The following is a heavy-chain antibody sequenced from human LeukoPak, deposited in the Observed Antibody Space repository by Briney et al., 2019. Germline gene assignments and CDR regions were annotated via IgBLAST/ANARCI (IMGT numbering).Heavy chain of an antibody. V-gene: IGHV4-59*01. CDR2: VNSNGGT. CDR1: GGSISTFS. J-gene: IGHJ5*02. Sequence: SETLSLTCTVSGGSISTFSWNWIRQPPGQGLEWIGYVNSNGGTYNNPSLKSRVTVSLDMSKNQFSLKLSSATAAGTAVYYCARDAGGTWFDPWGQGILVTVSS. CDR3: ARDAGGTWFDP.